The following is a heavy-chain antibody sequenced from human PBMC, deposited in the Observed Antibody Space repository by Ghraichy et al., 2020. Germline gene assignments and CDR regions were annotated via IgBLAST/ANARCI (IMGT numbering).Heavy chain of an antibody. Sequence: ASVKVSCKASGYNFTSYAISWVRQAPGQGLECMGWISAYNGKTNYAQKLQGRVTMTTDISTSTAYMELRNLRSDDTAVYFCAKDATGFDYWGQGTLVTVSS. J-gene: IGHJ4*02. CDR1: GYNFTSYA. V-gene: IGHV1-18*01. CDR3: AKDATGFDY. CDR2: ISAYNGKT. D-gene: IGHD3-10*01.